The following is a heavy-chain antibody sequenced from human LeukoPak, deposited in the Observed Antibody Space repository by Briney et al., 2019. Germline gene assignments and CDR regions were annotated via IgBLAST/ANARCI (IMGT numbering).Heavy chain of an antibody. CDR3: ARLDGYNYGGFDY. V-gene: IGHV1-69*04. CDR2: IIPILGIA. D-gene: IGHD5-24*01. CDR1: GGTFSSYA. J-gene: IGHJ4*02. Sequence: SVKVSCKASGGTFSSYAISWVRQAPGQGLEWMGRIIPILGIANYAQKFQGRVTITAEKSTSTAYMELSSLRSEDTAVYYCARLDGYNYGGFDYWGQGTLVAVSS.